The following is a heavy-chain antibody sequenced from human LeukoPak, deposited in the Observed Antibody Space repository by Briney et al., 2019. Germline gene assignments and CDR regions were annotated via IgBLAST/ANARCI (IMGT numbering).Heavy chain of an antibody. V-gene: IGHV3-30*02. CDR1: GFPFNPFN. CDR3: AKDGGRYRFDF. CDR2: IRNDETEI. Sequence: GGSLRVSCTSPGFPFNPFNIHWIRQAPGRGVEWVSFIRNDETEIHYADFAKGRFTISRDKSKNSLYLQMNSLRPDDTALYYCAKDGGRYRFDFWGQGTMVTVSS. D-gene: IGHD3-16*02. J-gene: IGHJ4*02.